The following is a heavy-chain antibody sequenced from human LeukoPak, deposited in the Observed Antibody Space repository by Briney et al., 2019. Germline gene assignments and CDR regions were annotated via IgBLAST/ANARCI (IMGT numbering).Heavy chain of an antibody. CDR1: GFTFSSYE. V-gene: IGHV3-48*03. CDR2: ISSSGSTI. D-gene: IGHD3-16*01. Sequence: PGGSLRLSCAASGFTFSSYEVNWVRQAPGKGLEWVSYISSSGSTIYYADSVKGRFTISRDNAKNSLYLQMNSLRAEDTAVYYCASLLPHYDYVWGSPYGMDVWGQGTTVTVSS. J-gene: IGHJ6*02. CDR3: ASLLPHYDYVWGSPYGMDV.